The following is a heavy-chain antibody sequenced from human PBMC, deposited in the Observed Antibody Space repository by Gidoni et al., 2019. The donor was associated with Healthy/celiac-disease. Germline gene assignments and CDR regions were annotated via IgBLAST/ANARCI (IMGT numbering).Heavy chain of an antibody. CDR1: GFTFSRYA. CDR3: ASNYLIAAAGPYYYYGMDV. V-gene: IGHV3-30-3*01. Sequence: QVQLVESGGRLVQPWRSLRLVFTASGFTFSRYALRWVRQDPGKGLEWVAVKSNDGSNKCYANYVKGRFTISRDNSKNTLYLQMNSLRAEDTAVYYCASNYLIAAAGPYYYYGMDVWGQGTTVTVSS. J-gene: IGHJ6*02. D-gene: IGHD6-13*01. CDR2: KSNDGSNK.